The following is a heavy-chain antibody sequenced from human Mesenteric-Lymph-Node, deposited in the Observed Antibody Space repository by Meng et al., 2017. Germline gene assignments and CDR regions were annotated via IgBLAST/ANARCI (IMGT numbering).Heavy chain of an antibody. CDR2: IYHSGST. CDR1: GGSISSVYW. Sequence: QLQLQESDSGLVKPSPTLSLTCAVFGGSISSVYWWTWVRQSPGKGLEWIGEIYHSGSTNYNPSLKSRVTISVDKSKNQFSLKLTSVTAADTAVYYCARGGYYSFDYWGQGTLVTVSS. CDR3: ARGGYYSFDY. J-gene: IGHJ4*02. D-gene: IGHD5-18*01. V-gene: IGHV4-4*02.